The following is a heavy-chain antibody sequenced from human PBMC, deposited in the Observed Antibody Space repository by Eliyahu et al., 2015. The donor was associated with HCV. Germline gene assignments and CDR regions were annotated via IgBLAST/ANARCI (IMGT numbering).Heavy chain of an antibody. D-gene: IGHD3-16*01. CDR2: IIPIFGST. V-gene: IGHV1-69*01. J-gene: IGHJ3*02. CDR1: GGTFRGFG. CDR3: ARVLGATTLDAYDM. Sequence: QMQLVQSGAEVRKPGSSVXVSCRAPGGTFRGFGISWVRQAPGQGLEWMGGIIPIFGSTNYAQKFRGRLTFTADESTSTAFMELSSLTSEDTAMYYCARVLGATTLDAYDMWGQGTMVRVS.